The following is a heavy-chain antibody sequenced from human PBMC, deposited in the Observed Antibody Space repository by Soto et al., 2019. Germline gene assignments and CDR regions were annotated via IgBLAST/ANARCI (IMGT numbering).Heavy chain of an antibody. CDR1: GFTFSSYG. V-gene: IGHV3-30*03. CDR3: ARAWIAAAWDAFDI. D-gene: IGHD6-13*01. J-gene: IGHJ3*02. CDR2: ISYDGSNK. Sequence: PGGSLRLSCAASGFTFSSYGMHWVRQAPGKGLEWVAVISYDGSNKYYADSVKGRFTISRDNSKNTLYLQMNSLRAEDTAVYYCARAWIAAAWDAFDIWGQGTMVT.